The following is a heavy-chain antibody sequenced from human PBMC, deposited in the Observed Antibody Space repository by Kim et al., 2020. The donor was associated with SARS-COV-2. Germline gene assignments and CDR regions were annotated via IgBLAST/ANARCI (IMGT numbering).Heavy chain of an antibody. V-gene: IGHV3-30*01. J-gene: IGHJ4*02. Sequence: HYVDSVKGRFTVSRDNSKNTSFLQMNSLTPDDTAVYYCARRDFWSTYPFDYWGQGTLVTVSS. CDR3: ARRDFWSTYPFDY. D-gene: IGHD3-3*01.